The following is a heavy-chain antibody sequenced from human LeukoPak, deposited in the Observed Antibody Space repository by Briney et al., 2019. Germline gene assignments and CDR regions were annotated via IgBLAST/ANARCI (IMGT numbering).Heavy chain of an antibody. V-gene: IGHV4-39*01. Sequence: SETLSLTCTVSGGSISSSSYYRGWIRQPPGKGLEWIGCIYYSGTTYYNTSLKSRVTMSVDTSKNQFSLKLSSVTAADTAVYYCASALYYVSRSYYYYYYMDVWGKGTTVTVSS. CDR1: GGSISSSSYY. CDR3: ASALYYVSRSYYYYYYMDV. CDR2: IYYSGTT. D-gene: IGHD3-10*01. J-gene: IGHJ6*03.